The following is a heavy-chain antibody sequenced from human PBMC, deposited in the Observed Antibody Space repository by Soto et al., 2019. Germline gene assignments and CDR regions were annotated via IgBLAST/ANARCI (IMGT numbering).Heavy chain of an antibody. Sequence: QLQLQESGSGLVKPSQTLSLTCAVSGGSISSGGYSWNWIRQPPGKGLEWIGYIYHSGSTYYNPSLKSRVIISVDKSKNQFSQKLTSVTAADTAVYYCARDQLEGNWFDPWGQGTLVTVSS. CDR1: GGSISSGGYS. CDR3: ARDQLEGNWFDP. D-gene: IGHD1-1*01. V-gene: IGHV4-30-2*01. CDR2: IYHSGST. J-gene: IGHJ5*02.